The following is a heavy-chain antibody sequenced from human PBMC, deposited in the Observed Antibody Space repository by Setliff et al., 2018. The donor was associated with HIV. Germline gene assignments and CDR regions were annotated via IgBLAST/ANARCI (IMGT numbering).Heavy chain of an antibody. CDR3: ARGQVVGYTYSGIEL. J-gene: IGHJ4*02. D-gene: IGHD5-18*01. CDR1: GGTFSSHA. CDR2: IIPIFGTA. Sequence: GASVKVSCKASGGTFSSHAISWVRQAPGQGLEWMGGIIPIFGTANYAQKFQGRVTITADESTSTAYMELSSLRSEDTAVYYCARGQVVGYTYSGIELWGQGTLVTVSS. V-gene: IGHV1-69*13.